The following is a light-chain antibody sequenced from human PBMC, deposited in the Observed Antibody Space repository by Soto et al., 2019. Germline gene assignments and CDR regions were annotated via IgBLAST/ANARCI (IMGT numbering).Light chain of an antibody. J-gene: IGKJ3*01. CDR2: ASS. CDR3: QQSFNNPT. V-gene: IGKV1-39*01. CDR1: QSIAGY. Sequence: DIQMTQSPSSLSASVGDRVTIACRASQSIAGYLNWYRQKPAKAPELLIYASSNLHSGVTPRFSGSGSWADFNLTISSLQPEDFATDGCQQSFNNPTFGPGTKVDVK.